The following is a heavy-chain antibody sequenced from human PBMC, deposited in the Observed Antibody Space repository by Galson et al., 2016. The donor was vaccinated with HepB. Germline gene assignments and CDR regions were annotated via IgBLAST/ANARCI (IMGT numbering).Heavy chain of an antibody. J-gene: IGHJ6*03. CDR1: GGSFSGYY. D-gene: IGHD3-10*01. Sequence: SETLSLTCAVYGGSFSGYYWSWIRQPPGKGLEWVGEITDRGSTNYNPSLKTRVTISLGTSKSQFSLKLSSVTAADTAVYYCARGKLLWFGELLDHYYMDVWGKGTTVTVSS. CDR2: ITDRGST. CDR3: ARGKLLWFGELLDHYYMDV. V-gene: IGHV4-34*01.